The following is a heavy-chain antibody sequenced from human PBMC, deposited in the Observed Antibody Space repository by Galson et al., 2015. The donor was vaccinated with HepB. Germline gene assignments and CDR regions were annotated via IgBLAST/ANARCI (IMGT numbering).Heavy chain of an antibody. J-gene: IGHJ4*02. CDR1: GGSISSSEGYY. CDR3: ASPGYSDSSGYYGL. D-gene: IGHD3-22*01. V-gene: IGHV4-39*01. CDR2: VSVNYNGHA. Sequence: ETLSLTCTVSGGSISSSEGYYWGWIRQPPGKGLEWIGSVSVNYNGHAYRYPSLESRVTISMDTSKNQFSLRLSSVTAADTAVYFCASPGYSDSSGYYGLWGQGTLVTVSS.